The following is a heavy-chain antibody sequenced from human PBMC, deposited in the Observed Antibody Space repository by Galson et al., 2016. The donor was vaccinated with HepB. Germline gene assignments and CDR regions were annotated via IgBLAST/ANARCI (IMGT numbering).Heavy chain of an antibody. D-gene: IGHD6-19*01. CDR3: AAPLGIVAVAGTVDFGY. J-gene: IGHJ2*01. Sequence: SLRLSCAASGFTFSSYAMSWVRQAPGKGLEWVSAISGSGGSTYYADSVKGRFTISRDNSKNTLYLQMNSLRAEDTAVYYCAAPLGIVAVAGTVDFGYWGRGTLVTVSS. CDR1: GFTFSSYA. CDR2: ISGSGGST. V-gene: IGHV3-23*01.